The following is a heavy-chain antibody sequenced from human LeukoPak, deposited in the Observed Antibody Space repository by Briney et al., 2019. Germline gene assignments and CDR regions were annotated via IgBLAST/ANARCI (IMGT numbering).Heavy chain of an antibody. Sequence: ASVKVSCKASGGTFSSYAISWVRQAPGQGLEWMGWISAHNGNTNYAQKLQGRVTMTTDTSTSTPYMGLRSLRSDDTAVYYCVRNADYSYYYMDTWGKGTTVTVSS. CDR1: GGTFSSYA. V-gene: IGHV1-18*01. CDR3: VRNADYSYYYMDT. J-gene: IGHJ6*03. CDR2: ISAHNGNT.